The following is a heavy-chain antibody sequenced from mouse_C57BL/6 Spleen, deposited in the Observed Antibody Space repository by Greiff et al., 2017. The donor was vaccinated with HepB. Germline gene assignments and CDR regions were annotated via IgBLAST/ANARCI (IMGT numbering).Heavy chain of an antibody. Sequence: QVQLQQSGAELVRPGTSVKVSCKASGYAFTNYLIEWVKQRPGQGLEWIGVINPGSGGTNYNEKFKGKATLTADKSSSTAYMQLSSLTSEDSAVYFCAREQRDWGRGTTLTVSS. J-gene: IGHJ2*01. V-gene: IGHV1-54*01. CDR1: GYAFTNYL. CDR2: INPGSGGT. CDR3: AREQRD.